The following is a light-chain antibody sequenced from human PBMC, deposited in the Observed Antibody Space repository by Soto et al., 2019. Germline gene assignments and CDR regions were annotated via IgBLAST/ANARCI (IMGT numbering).Light chain of an antibody. J-gene: IGLJ2*01. CDR1: SSNIGAGYD. CDR2: GNS. V-gene: IGLV1-40*01. Sequence: QSVLTQPPSVSGAPGQRVTISCTGSSSNIGAGYDVHWYQQLPGTAPKLLIYGNSNRPSGVPDRFSGSKSGTSASLAITGLQDEDEADYYCQSYDSSLSVHVVFGGGTKVTVL. CDR3: QSYDSSLSVHVV.